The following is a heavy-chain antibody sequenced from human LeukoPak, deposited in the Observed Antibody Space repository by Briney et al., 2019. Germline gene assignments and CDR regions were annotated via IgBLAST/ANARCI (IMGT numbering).Heavy chain of an antibody. CDR1: GFTFSSYG. CDR3: AKEWVY. J-gene: IGHJ4*02. CDR2: IRYDRRNQ. V-gene: IGHV3-30*02. Sequence: GGSLRLSCAASGFTFSSYGMHWVRQAPGKGLEWVAFIRYDRRNQYYADSVKGRFTISRDNSKNTLYLQMNSLRAEDTAVYYCAKEWVYWGQGTLVTVSS.